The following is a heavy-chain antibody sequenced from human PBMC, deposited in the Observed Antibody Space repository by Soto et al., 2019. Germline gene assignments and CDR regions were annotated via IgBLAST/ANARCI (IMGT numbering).Heavy chain of an antibody. V-gene: IGHV3-11*01. CDR1: GFTFSDYY. CDR3: ASLFYDILTGFDAFDI. CDR2: ISSSGSTI. J-gene: IGHJ3*02. D-gene: IGHD3-9*01. Sequence: GGSLRLSCAASGFTFSDYYMSWIRQAPGKGLEWVSYISSSGSTIYYADSVKGRFTISRDNAKNSLYLQMNSLRAEDTAVYYCASLFYDILTGFDAFDIWGQGTMVTVSS.